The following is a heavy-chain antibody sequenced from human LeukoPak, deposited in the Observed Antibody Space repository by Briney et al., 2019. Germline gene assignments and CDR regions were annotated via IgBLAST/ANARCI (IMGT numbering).Heavy chain of an antibody. Sequence: GGSLRLSCAASGFTFSSYSMNWVRQAPGKGLEWVSYISSSSSTIYYAGSVKGRFTISRDNAKNSLYLQMNSLRAEDTAVYYCASSLVVIGAFDIWGQGTMVTVSS. CDR1: GFTFSSYS. V-gene: IGHV3-48*01. CDR2: ISSSSSTI. J-gene: IGHJ3*02. CDR3: ASSLVVIGAFDI. D-gene: IGHD3-22*01.